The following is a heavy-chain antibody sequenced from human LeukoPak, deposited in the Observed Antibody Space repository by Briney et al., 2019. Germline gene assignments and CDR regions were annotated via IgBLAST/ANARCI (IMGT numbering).Heavy chain of an antibody. V-gene: IGHV4-59*01. D-gene: IGHD1-26*01. CDR2: IYYSGST. CDR1: GGSISGYY. Sequence: SETLSLTCTVSGGSISGYYWSWIRQPPGKGLEWIGYIYYSGSTNYNPSLKSRVTISVDTSKNQFSLKLSSVTAADTAVYYCAGSSGSYYSRDYWGQGTLVTVSS. J-gene: IGHJ4*02. CDR3: AGSSGSYYSRDY.